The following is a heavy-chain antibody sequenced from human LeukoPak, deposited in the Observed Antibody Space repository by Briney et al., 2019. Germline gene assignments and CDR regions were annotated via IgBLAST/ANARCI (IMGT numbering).Heavy chain of an antibody. CDR3: AKRDQYGLGRGYYYMDV. CDR2: TQSSGSDK. V-gene: IGHV3-30*02. D-gene: IGHD3-10*01. CDR1: GFSFSDYG. Sequence: GGSLRLSCVASGFSFSDYGMHWVRQTPGKGLEWVAFTQSSGSDKYYADSVKGRFAISRDNAKKTLYLQMNSLRVEDTAVYFCAKRDQYGLGRGYYYMDVWGKGTTVTVSS. J-gene: IGHJ6*03.